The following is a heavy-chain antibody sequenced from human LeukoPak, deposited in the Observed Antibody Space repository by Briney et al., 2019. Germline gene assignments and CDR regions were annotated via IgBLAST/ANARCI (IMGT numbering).Heavy chain of an antibody. CDR2: ISPSGGIT. CDR3: AEDDDWGRYKH. CDR1: GFTFSSHG. V-gene: IGHV3-23*01. D-gene: IGHD3-16*01. Sequence: PGGSLRLSCAASGFTFSSHGMNWVRQAPGKGLEWVSGISPSGGITYYTDSARGRFTISRDNSKNTQSLQMNSLRAEDTAVYYCAEDDDWGRYKHWGQGTLVTVSS. J-gene: IGHJ1*01.